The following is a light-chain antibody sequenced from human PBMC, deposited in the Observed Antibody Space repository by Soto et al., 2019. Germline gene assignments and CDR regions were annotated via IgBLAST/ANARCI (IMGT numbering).Light chain of an antibody. Sequence: EIVLTQSPATLSLSPGERATLSYRASQSVSSYLAWYQQRPGQAPRLLIYDASNRATGVPGRFSGSGSGTDFTLTISSLEPEDFAVYFCQQRSNWYTFGQGTKLEIK. J-gene: IGKJ2*01. CDR1: QSVSSY. CDR3: QQRSNWYT. CDR2: DAS. V-gene: IGKV3-11*01.